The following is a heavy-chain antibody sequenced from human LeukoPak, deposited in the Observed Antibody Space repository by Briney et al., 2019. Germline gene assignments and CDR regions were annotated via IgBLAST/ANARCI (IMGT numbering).Heavy chain of an antibody. CDR3: TTDRLGEDTVTNDSPYYYYGMDV. J-gene: IGHJ6*02. Sequence: GGSLRLSCVGSGFTFSNFWMHWVRQAAEKGPGWVSRISDSWITTTDADSVRGRFTISRDNAKNTLYLQMNSLKTEDTAVYYCTTDRLGEDTVTNDSPYYYYGMDVWGQGTTVTVSS. CDR1: GFTFSNFW. V-gene: IGHV3-74*03. CDR2: ISDSWITT. D-gene: IGHD4-17*01.